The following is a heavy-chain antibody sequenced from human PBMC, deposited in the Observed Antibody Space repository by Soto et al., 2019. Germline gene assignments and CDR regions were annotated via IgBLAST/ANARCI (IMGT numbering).Heavy chain of an antibody. CDR3: ARAMAYYFDY. CDR1: GGPFSGYY. Sequence: RSLTCAVYGGPFSGYYWSWIRQPPGKGLEWIGEINHSGSTNYNPSLKSRVTISVDTSKNQFSLKLSSVTAADTAVYYCARAMAYYFDYWGQGTLVTVSS. V-gene: IGHV4-34*01. CDR2: INHSGST. D-gene: IGHD5-18*01. J-gene: IGHJ4*02.